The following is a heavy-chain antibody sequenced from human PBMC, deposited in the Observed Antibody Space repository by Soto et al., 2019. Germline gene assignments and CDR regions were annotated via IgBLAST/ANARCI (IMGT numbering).Heavy chain of an antibody. V-gene: IGHV1-69*01. CDR2: IVTVFGTA. Sequence: QVQLVKSGAAVMKPGSSVKVSCKASGGSLSYNAFTWVRQAPGQGLEWMGGIVTVFGTANHAQKFEGRVTITADESTSTAYRELSSLRVEETAVYYCARHVAYSSSQFGMDVWGQGTTVTVSS. D-gene: IGHD6-13*01. CDR3: ARHVAYSSSQFGMDV. J-gene: IGHJ6*02. CDR1: GGSLSYNA.